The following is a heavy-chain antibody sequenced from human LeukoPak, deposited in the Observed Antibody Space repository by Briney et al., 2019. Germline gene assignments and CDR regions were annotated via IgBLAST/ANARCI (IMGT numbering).Heavy chain of an antibody. V-gene: IGHV1-24*01. CDR2: VDPRDGET. J-gene: IGHJ6*02. D-gene: IGHD4-17*01. CDR3: ATFIPRPNDYGDYLYYYYGMDV. CDR1: GNTLTELS. Sequence: ASVKVSCKVSGNTLTELSMHWVRQAPGKGLEWMGGVDPRDGETFYAQKFQGRVTMTEDTSTNTAYMELSSLRYEDTAIYYCATFIPRPNDYGDYLYYYYGMDVWGQGTTVTVSS.